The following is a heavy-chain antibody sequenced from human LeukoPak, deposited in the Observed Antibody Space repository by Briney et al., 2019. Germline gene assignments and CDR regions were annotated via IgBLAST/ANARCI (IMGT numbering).Heavy chain of an antibody. J-gene: IGHJ4*02. CDR2: INHSGSP. CDR3: AREILDSGYYTLDY. D-gene: IGHD3-22*01. CDR1: GGSFSGSY. Sequence: PSETLSLTCAAYGGSFSGSYWSWIRQPPGKGLEWIGEINHSGSPNYNPSLKSRVTISLDTSKNQFSLKLSSVTAADTAVYYCAREILDSGYYTLDYWGQGTLVTVSS. V-gene: IGHV4-34*01.